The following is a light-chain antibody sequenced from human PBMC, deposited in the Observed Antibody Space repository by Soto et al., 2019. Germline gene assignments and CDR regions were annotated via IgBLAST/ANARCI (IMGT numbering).Light chain of an antibody. CDR1: SSDVDGYNY. J-gene: IGLJ1*01. CDR2: DVS. CDR3: CSYAGSYTSYV. Sequence: QSALTQPRSVSGSPGQSVTISCTGTSSDVDGYNYVSWYQQHPGKAPKLMIYDVSERPSGVPDRFSGSKSGNTASLTISGVQAEDEADYYCCSYAGSYTSYVFGTGTKVTVL. V-gene: IGLV2-11*01.